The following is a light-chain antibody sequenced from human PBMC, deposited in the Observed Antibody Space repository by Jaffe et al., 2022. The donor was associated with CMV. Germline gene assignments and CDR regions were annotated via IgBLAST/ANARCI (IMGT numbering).Light chain of an antibody. J-gene: IGLJ3*02. CDR3: AAWDDSLKGWV. CDR1: SSNIGSKS. CDR2: GNN. V-gene: IGLV1-44*01. Sequence: QSVLTQPPSASGTPGQRVTISCSGSSSNIGSKSVSWYQQLPGTAPKLLVYGNNQRPSGVPDRFSGSESGTSASLAIRGLQSEDEADYYCAAWDDSLKGWVFGGGTKLTVL.